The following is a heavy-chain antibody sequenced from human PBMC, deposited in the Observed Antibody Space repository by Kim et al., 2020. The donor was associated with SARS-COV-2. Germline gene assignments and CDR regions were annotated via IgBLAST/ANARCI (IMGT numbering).Heavy chain of an antibody. CDR2: IGTAGDT. V-gene: IGHV3-13*01. CDR3: ARGFGGYCSGGSCYSDAFDI. J-gene: IGHJ3*02. Sequence: GGSLRHSCAASGFTFSSYDMHWVRQATGKGLEWVSAIGTAGDTYYPGSVKGRFTISRENAKNSLYLQMNSLRAGDTAVYYCARGFGGYCSGGSCYSDAFDIWGQGTMVTVSS. D-gene: IGHD2-15*01. CDR1: GFTFSSYD.